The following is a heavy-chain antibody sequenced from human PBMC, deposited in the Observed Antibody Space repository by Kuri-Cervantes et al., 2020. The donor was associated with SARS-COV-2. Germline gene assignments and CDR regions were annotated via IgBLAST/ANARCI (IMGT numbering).Heavy chain of an antibody. V-gene: IGHV5-51*01. Sequence: GGSLRLSCKASGYSFTNYWIGWVRQMPGKGLEWMGIIYPGDSDTSYSPSFQGQVTISADKSSSTAYLQWSSLKASDTAMYYCARLGKYCNSTGWYGYYFDYWGQGTLVTVSS. CDR2: IYPGDSDT. CDR3: ARLGKYCNSTGWYGYYFDY. CDR1: GYSFTNYW. D-gene: IGHD2-2*01. J-gene: IGHJ4*02.